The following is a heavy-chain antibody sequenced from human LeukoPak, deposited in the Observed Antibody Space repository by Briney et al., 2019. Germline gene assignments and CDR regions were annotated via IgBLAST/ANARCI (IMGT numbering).Heavy chain of an antibody. V-gene: IGHV4-34*01. CDR2: INHSGST. Sequence: SETLSLTCAVYGGSLSGYSWSWIRQPPGKGLEWIGEINHSGSTNYNPSLKSRVTISVDTSKNQFSLKLSSVTAADTAVYYCASGGGYYYYYYMDVWGKGTTVTVSS. J-gene: IGHJ6*03. D-gene: IGHD3-10*01. CDR1: GGSLSGYS. CDR3: ASGGGYYYYYYMDV.